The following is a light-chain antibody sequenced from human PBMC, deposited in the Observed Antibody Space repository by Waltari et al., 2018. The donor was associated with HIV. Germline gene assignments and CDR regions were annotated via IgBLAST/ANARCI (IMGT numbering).Light chain of an antibody. V-gene: IGLV3-25*03. CDR1: ALPKKY. CDR2: KDR. J-gene: IGLJ2*01. Sequence: SYELTQPPSVSVSPGQTARITCSGDALPKKYAYWYQQKPGQAPVVGIYKDRERPSVIPERFSGSRSGTAVTLTISGVQAEDEADYYCQSADSSGTYPVVFVGGTKLTVL. CDR3: QSADSSGTYPVV.